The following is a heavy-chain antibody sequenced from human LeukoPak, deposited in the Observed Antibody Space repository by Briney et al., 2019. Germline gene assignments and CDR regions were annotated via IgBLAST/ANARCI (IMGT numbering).Heavy chain of an antibody. Sequence: QPGGSLRLSCAASGFTFSSYWMSWVRQAPGKGLEWVANIKQDGSEKYYVDSVKGRFTISRDNAKNSLYLQMNSLRAEDTAVYYCAKEHGYSYGYFDPWGQGTLVTVSS. CDR2: IKQDGSEK. CDR1: GFTFSSYW. D-gene: IGHD5-18*01. CDR3: AKEHGYSYGYFDP. J-gene: IGHJ5*02. V-gene: IGHV3-7*03.